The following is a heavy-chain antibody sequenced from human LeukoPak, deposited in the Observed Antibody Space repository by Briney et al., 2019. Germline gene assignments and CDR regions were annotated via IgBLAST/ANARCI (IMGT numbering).Heavy chain of an antibody. J-gene: IGHJ4*02. CDR1: GFTVSSSY. V-gene: IGHV3-53*01. D-gene: IGHD2-15*01. CDR3: ARRGDGGRSFDY. CDR2: IYGGGST. Sequence: GGSLRLSCAASGFTVSSSYMNWVRQAPGKGLEWVSLIYGGGSTYYADSVKGRFTISRDNSKNTLSLQMNSLRAEDTAVYYCARRGDGGRSFDYWGQGTLVTVSS.